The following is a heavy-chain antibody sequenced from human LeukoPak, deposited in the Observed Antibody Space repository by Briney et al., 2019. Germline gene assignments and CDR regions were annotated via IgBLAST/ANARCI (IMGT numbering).Heavy chain of an antibody. D-gene: IGHD3-9*01. CDR1: CDSISSSFYY. Sequence: PSETLFLTCTVSCDSISSSFYYWGWIRQPPGKILEWIGSMYFSGSTYYNPSLKSRVTISVDTSKNQFSLKLSSVTAADTAVYYCARGLRYFDWLSHFDYWGQGTLVTVSS. CDR3: ARGLRYFDWLSHFDY. CDR2: MYFSGST. J-gene: IGHJ4*02. V-gene: IGHV4-39*07.